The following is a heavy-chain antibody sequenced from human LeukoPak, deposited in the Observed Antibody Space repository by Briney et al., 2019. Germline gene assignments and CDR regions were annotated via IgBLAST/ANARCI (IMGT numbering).Heavy chain of an antibody. V-gene: IGHV3-7*01. CDR1: GFTFSNYW. J-gene: IGHJ4*02. CDR3: ARPKDHYDSSGYDY. Sequence: GGSLRLSCAASGFTFSNYWMTWFRQTPGKGLEWVGNIKQDGSEKYYVDSVKGRFTISRDNAKNSLYLQMNSLRAEDSAVYYCARPKDHYDSSGYDYWGQGTLVTVSS. CDR2: IKQDGSEK. D-gene: IGHD3-22*01.